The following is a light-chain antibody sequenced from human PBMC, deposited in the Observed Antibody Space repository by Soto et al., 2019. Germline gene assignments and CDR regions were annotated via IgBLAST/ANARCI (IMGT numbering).Light chain of an antibody. CDR1: QSISSW. V-gene: IGKV1-5*01. J-gene: IGKJ4*01. CDR3: QQYNSYSPPT. Sequence: DIQMTQSPSSLSASVGDRVTITVRASQSISSWLAWYQQKPGKAPKLLIFDAFSLERGVPSRFSGSRSGTEFTLTISSLQPDDYATNYCQQYNSYSPPTFGGGTKVDIK. CDR2: DAF.